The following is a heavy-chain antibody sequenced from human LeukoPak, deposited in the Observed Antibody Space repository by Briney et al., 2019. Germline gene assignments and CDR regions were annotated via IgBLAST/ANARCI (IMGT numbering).Heavy chain of an antibody. CDR3: ARGPGVVVPAAYYYYYYGMDV. CDR1: GYTFTSYD. V-gene: IGHV1-8*01. J-gene: IGHJ6*02. Sequence: ASVKVSCTASGYTFTSYDINWVRQATGQGLEWMGWMNPNSGNTGYAQKFQGRVTMTRNTSISTAYMELSSLRSEDTAVYYCARGPGVVVPAAYYYYYYGMDVWGQGTTVTVSS. CDR2: MNPNSGNT. D-gene: IGHD2-2*01.